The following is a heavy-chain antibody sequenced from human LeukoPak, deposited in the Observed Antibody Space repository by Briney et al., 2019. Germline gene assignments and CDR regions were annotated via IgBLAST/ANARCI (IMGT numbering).Heavy chain of an antibody. Sequence: PGGSLRLSCAASGFTFSSYAMSWVRQAPGKGLEWVSYISSSGNTKYYADSVRGRFTISRDNAKNSLYLQMHSLRAEDTAVYYCPRGSEWDLLGSCDYWGQGTLVTVSS. CDR1: GFTFSSYA. J-gene: IGHJ4*02. V-gene: IGHV3-48*04. CDR3: PRGSEWDLLGSCDY. D-gene: IGHD1-26*01. CDR2: ISSSGNTK.